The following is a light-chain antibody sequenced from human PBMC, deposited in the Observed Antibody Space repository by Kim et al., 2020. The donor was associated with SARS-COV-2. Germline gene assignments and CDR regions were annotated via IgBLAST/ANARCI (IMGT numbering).Light chain of an antibody. CDR3: QSYDNRLSGYV. CDR1: TSNVGGGYE. J-gene: IGLJ1*01. CDR2: GDI. Sequence: RVTSSCTAITSNVGGGYEFHWCHQLPGTTPKLLMYGDINQPPGVPDRFSGSKSGATASLAIAGLQTEDEADYYCQSYDNRLSGYVFGTGTKVTVL. V-gene: IGLV1-40*03.